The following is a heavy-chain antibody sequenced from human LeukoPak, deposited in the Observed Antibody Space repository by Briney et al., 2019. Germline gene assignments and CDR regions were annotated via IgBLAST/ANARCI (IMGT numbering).Heavy chain of an antibody. Sequence: GGSLRLSCAASRFTFTTYIMNWVRQAPGKGLEWVSSISSSGSHIYYADSVKGRFSVSRDNGKNSLYLQMNSLRVEDTAVYYCARSIGSDWSPFDYWGQGTLVSVSS. CDR1: RFTFTTYI. J-gene: IGHJ4*02. CDR3: ARSIGSDWSPFDY. D-gene: IGHD3-9*01. CDR2: ISSSGSHI. V-gene: IGHV3-21*01.